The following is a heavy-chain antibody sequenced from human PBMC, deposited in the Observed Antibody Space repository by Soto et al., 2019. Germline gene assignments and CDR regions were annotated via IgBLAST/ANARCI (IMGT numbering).Heavy chain of an antibody. J-gene: IGHJ6*02. V-gene: IGHV3-33*01. CDR1: GFTFSSYG. CDR3: ARDREGGWYPTGMDV. Sequence: PGGSLRLSCAASGFTFSSYGMHWVRQAPGKGLEWVAVIWYDGSNKYYADSVKGRFTISRDNSKNTLYLQMNSLRAEDTAVYYCARDREGGWYPTGMDVWGQGTTVTVSS. CDR2: IWYDGSNK. D-gene: IGHD6-19*01.